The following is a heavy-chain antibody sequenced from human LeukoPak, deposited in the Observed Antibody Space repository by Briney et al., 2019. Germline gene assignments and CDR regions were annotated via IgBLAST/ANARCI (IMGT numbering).Heavy chain of an antibody. CDR2: ISGSGGST. CDR3: AQTHQLLLFACDI. Sequence: PGGSLTLSCAASGFTFRSYAVSWVRQAPGKGLEWVSAISGSGGSTYYADSVQGRFTISRDHSKNALYLQMNCLSAEDTAVYYCAQTHQLLLFACDIWGEETMVTASS. J-gene: IGHJ3*02. V-gene: IGHV3-23*01. CDR1: GFTFRSYA. D-gene: IGHD2-2*01.